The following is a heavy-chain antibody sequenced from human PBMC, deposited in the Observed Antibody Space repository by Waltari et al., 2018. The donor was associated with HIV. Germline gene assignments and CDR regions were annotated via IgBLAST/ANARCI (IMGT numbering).Heavy chain of an antibody. CDR3: AKGTAEYYGSGRLGV. V-gene: IGHV3-9*01. D-gene: IGHD3-10*01. CDR1: GFTFDDYA. Sequence: EVQLVESGGGLVQPGRSLRLSCAASGFTFDDYAMHWVRQAPGKGLEWVSGISWNSGSIGYADSVKGRFTISRDNAKNSLYPQMNSLRAEDTALYYCAKGTAEYYGSGRLGVWGQGTTVTVSS. CDR2: ISWNSGSI. J-gene: IGHJ6*02.